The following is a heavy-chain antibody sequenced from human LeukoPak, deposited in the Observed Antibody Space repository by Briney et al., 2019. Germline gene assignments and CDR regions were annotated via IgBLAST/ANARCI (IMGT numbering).Heavy chain of an antibody. CDR1: RGSINSYY. Sequence: PSETLSLTRTISRGSINSYYWTWIRQPPGKGLEWVGYIYDNVNTNYNPSLKSRVTISVDTSKNQFSLKLSSVTAADTAVYYCARGRITIFGVLTPHFDYWGQGTLVTVAS. J-gene: IGHJ4*02. D-gene: IGHD3-3*01. CDR2: IYDNVNT. V-gene: IGHV4-59*01. CDR3: ARGRITIFGVLTPHFDY.